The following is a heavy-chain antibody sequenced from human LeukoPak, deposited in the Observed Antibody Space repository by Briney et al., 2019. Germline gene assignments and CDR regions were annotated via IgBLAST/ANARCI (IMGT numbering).Heavy chain of an antibody. Sequence: GASVKVSCKTSGGTLSNYVFSWVRPAPGQGRTWMGGVIPMFGTADHAQKFQGRVTLTADEFTSTAYMELTSLRSEDTAVYYCAKLDGPGYSSGWYNDIWGQGTMVTVSS. D-gene: IGHD6-19*01. CDR3: AKLDGPGYSSGWYNDI. V-gene: IGHV1-69*13. CDR1: GGTLSNYV. CDR2: VIPMFGTA. J-gene: IGHJ3*02.